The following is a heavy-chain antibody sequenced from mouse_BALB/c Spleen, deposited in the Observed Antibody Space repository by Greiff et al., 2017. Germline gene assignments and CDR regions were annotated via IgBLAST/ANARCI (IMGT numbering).Heavy chain of an antibody. V-gene: IGHV1-7*01. Sequence: QVQLQQSGAELVKPGASVKMSCKASGYTFTSYWMHWVKQRPGQGLEWIGYINPSTGYTEYNQKFKDKATLTADKSSSTAYMQLSSLTSEDSAVYSWSRWLDDSGTSYAMDYWGQGTSVTVSS. D-gene: IGHD1-1*01. CDR3: SRWLDDSGTSYAMDY. CDR1: GYTFTSYW. J-gene: IGHJ4*01. CDR2: INPSTGYT.